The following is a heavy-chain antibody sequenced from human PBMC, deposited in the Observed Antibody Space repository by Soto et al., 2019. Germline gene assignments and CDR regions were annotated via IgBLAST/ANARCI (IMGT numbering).Heavy chain of an antibody. CDR3: ARDFAYFDS. V-gene: IGHV4-61*01. Sequence: SETLSLTCTVSGSSFKSGSYSWSWIRQPPGKGLEWIGYVYHTGRTSYNPSLKSRVSISMDTSKNQFSLNLDSVTAADTAVYFCARDFAYFDSWGQGTLVTVSS. CDR1: GSSFKSGSYS. CDR2: VYHTGRT. J-gene: IGHJ4*02. D-gene: IGHD3-3*01.